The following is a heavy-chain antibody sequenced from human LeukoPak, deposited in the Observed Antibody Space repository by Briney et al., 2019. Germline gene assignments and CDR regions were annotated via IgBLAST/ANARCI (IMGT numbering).Heavy chain of an antibody. CDR2: ISYDGSNK. Sequence: GRSLRLSCAGSGFTFSSYGMHWVRQAPGKGLEWVAVISYDGSNKYYADSVKGRFTISRDNSKNTLYLQMNSLRPEGTTVYYCARDGWHYEFDYWGQGTLVTVSS. J-gene: IGHJ4*02. CDR3: ARDGWHYEFDY. D-gene: IGHD1-7*01. V-gene: IGHV3-30*03. CDR1: GFTFSSYG.